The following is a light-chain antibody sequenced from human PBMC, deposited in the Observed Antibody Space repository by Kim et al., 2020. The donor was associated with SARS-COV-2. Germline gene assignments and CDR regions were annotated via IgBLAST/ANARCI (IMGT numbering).Light chain of an antibody. Sequence: SPGDRAVLSCRASETLSTNALAWYRQRPGQAPRLLIYGASSKATGIPDRFSGSGSGTGFTLTIGRLDPEDFAVYYCQRYGSSPLTFGGGTKVDIK. V-gene: IGKV3-20*01. CDR1: ETLSTNA. CDR2: GAS. J-gene: IGKJ4*01. CDR3: QRYGSSPLT.